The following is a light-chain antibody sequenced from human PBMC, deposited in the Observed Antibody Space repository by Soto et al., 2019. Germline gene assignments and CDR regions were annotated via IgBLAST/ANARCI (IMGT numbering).Light chain of an antibody. CDR1: SSDVGGYKY. Sequence: QSVLTQPASVSGSPGQSITISCTGTSSDVGGYKYVSWYQQHPGKAPKLIIYEVSNRPSGVSNRFSGSKSGNTASLTISGLQAEDEADYYCSSYTSSSTLVFGNGTQLTVL. J-gene: IGLJ1*01. CDR2: EVS. V-gene: IGLV2-14*01. CDR3: SSYTSSSTLV.